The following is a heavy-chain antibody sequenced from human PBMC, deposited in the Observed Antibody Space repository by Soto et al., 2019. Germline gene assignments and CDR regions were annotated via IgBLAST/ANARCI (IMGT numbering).Heavy chain of an antibody. CDR2: IYYSGST. V-gene: IGHV4-39*01. CDR3: ARRTYYYDSTGFPVFDY. CDR1: GGSISSSSYY. D-gene: IGHD3-22*01. J-gene: IGHJ4*02. Sequence: SETLSLTCTVSGGSISSSSYYWDWIRQPPGKGLEWIGSIYYSGSTYYNSSLKSRVTISVDTSKNQFSLKLSSVTAADTAVYYCARRTYYYDSTGFPVFDYWGQGTLVTVSS.